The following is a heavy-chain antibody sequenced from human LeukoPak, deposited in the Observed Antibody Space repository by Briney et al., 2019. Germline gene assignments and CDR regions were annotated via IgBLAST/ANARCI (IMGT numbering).Heavy chain of an antibody. CDR2: MHHSGSA. V-gene: IGHV4-59*01. CDR3: ARGVVASGGNDFDY. CDR1: GGSISSYF. Sequence: SETLSLTCTVSGGSISSYFWSWVRQSPGKGLEWIGFMHHSGSANSNPSLKSRVTISMDTSKNQFSLKMSSVTAADTAVYYCARGVVASGGNDFDYWGQGTLVTVSS. D-gene: IGHD4-23*01. J-gene: IGHJ4*02.